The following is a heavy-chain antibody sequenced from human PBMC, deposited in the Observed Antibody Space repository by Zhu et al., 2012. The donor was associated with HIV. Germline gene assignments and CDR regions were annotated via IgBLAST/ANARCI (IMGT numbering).Heavy chain of an antibody. V-gene: IGHV4-38-2*01. CDR2: IYHSGST. Sequence: QVQLQESSPGLVKPSETLSLTCAVSGYSISSGYYWGWIRQPPGKGLEWIGSIYHSGSTYYNPSLKSRVTISVDTSKNQFSLKLSSVTAADTAVYYCTRALVGVTGLDYWGQGTLVTVSS. CDR1: GYSISSGYY. D-gene: IGHD2-2*01. J-gene: IGHJ4*02. CDR3: TRALVGVTGLDY.